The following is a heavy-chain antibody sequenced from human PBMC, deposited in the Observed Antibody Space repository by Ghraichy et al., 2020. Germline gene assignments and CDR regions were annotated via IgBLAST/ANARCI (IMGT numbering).Heavy chain of an antibody. CDR2: LIPIFGTA. V-gene: IGHV1-69*13. J-gene: IGHJ3*02. CDR3: ARILITIVGVVSDAFDI. D-gene: IGHD3-3*01. CDR1: GGTFSSYA. Sequence: SVKVSCKASGGTFSSYAISWVRQAPGQGLEWMGGLIPIFGTANYAQKFQGRVTITADASTSTAYMELSSLRSEDTAVYYCARILITIVGVVSDAFDIWGQETMSTFAS.